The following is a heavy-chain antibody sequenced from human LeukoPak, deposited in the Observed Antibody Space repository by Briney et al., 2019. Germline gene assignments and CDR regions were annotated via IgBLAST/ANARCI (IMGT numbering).Heavy chain of an antibody. D-gene: IGHD2-21*02. CDR2: INPDSGHA. J-gene: IGHJ4*02. CDR3: ARVVGTEDY. V-gene: IGHV1-18*01. Sequence: GAAVKVCCKTSGYTSDFMKYGVAWVRQAPGQGLEWMGWINPDSGHANYTQKFQGRVSMTTHTSTTTAYMELRSLRSEDTAVYYCARVVGTEDYWGQGTLVTVSS. CDR1: GYTSDFMKYG.